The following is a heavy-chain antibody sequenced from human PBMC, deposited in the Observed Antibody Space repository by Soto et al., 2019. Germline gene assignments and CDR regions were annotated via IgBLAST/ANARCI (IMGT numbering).Heavy chain of an antibody. Sequence: SETLSLTCTVSGVSISSYYWSWIRQPPGKGLEWIGYIYYSGSTNYNPSLKSRVTISVDTSKNQFSLQLNSVTPEDTAVYYRARDHAGSPGDYWGQGTLVTVSS. J-gene: IGHJ4*02. V-gene: IGHV4-59*12. CDR2: IYYSGST. CDR1: GVSISSYY. CDR3: ARDHAGSPGDY. D-gene: IGHD3-10*01.